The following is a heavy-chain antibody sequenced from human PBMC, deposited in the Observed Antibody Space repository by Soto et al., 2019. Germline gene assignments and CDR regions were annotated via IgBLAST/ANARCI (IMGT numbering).Heavy chain of an antibody. CDR3: AKDLASNSYGSS. J-gene: IGHJ4*02. D-gene: IGHD5-18*01. V-gene: IGHV3-23*01. CDR2: ISGSGGST. CDR1: GFTFSSYA. Sequence: QAGGSLRLSCAASGFTFSSYAMSWVRQAPGKGLEWVSAISGSGGSTYYADSVKGRFTISRDNSKNTLYLQMNSLRAEDTAVYYCAKDLASNSYGSSWGQGTLVTASS.